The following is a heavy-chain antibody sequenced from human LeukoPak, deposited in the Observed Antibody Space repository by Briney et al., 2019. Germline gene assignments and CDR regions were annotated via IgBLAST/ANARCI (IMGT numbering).Heavy chain of an antibody. CDR3: ARGDWNTMIGDAFDI. D-gene: IGHD3-22*01. J-gene: IGHJ3*02. V-gene: IGHV4-34*01. CDR1: GGSFSGYY. CDR2: INHSGST. Sequence: SETLSLTCAVYGGSFSGYYWSRIRQPPGKGLEWIGEINHSGSTNYNPSLKSRDTISVDTSKNQFSLKLSSVTAADTAVYYCARGDWNTMIGDAFDIWGQGTMVTVSS.